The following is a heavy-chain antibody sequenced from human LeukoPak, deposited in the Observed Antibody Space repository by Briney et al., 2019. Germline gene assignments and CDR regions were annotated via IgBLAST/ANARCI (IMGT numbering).Heavy chain of an antibody. Sequence: PGGSLRLSCAASGFTFSSYAMNWVRQAPGRGLEWVSAISGSGGSTNYADSVRGRFTISRDNAENTVYLQMSSLRVEDTAVYYCAQKVPYSHPFDYWGQGTLVTVSS. CDR3: AQKVPYSHPFDY. D-gene: IGHD2-2*01. CDR2: ISGSGGST. V-gene: IGHV3-23*01. CDR1: GFTFSSYA. J-gene: IGHJ4*02.